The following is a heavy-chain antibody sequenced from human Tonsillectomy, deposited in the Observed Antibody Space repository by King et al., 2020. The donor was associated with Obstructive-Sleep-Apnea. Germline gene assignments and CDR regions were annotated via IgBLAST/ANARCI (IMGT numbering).Heavy chain of an antibody. CDR1: GFTFTTHA. V-gene: IGHV3-30*04. J-gene: IGHJ4*02. CDR3: RPTLSIATRPLDY. CDR2: TSYDGNNK. Sequence: VQLVESGGGVVQPGRSLRLSCAASGFTFTTHAMHWVRQAPGKDLEWVAVTSYDGNNKYYADSVKGRFTISRDNSKNTLYLEMNSLRPEDTAVYYCRPTLSIATRPLDYWGQGTLVLVSS. D-gene: IGHD6-6*01.